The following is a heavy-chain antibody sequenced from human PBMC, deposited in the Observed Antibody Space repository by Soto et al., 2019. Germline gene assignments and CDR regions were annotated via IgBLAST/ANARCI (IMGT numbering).Heavy chain of an antibody. CDR1: VYSISSGSS. CDR3: ARGSDYDFWSGYYSFAY. D-gene: IGHD3-3*01. V-gene: IGHV4-38-2*01. Sequence: SETLSLTCAVSVYSISSGSSWGWIRQPPGKGLEWIGSIYHSGSTYYNPSLKSRVTISVDTYKNQFSLKLSSVTAADTAVYYCARGSDYDFWSGYYSFAYRGQGTLVT. CDR2: IYHSGST. J-gene: IGHJ4*02.